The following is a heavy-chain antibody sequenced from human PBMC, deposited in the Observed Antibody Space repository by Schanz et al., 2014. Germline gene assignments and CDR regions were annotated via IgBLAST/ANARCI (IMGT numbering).Heavy chain of an antibody. CDR2: IIPILDIT. CDR1: GGTFSSFA. CDR3: ARARYTGYDCSGY. V-gene: IGHV1-69*04. J-gene: IGHJ4*02. D-gene: IGHD5-12*01. Sequence: QVQLVQSGAEVKKPGSSVKVSCKASGGTFSSFAIFWVRQAPGQGLEWMGTIIPILDITNYAQKFQGRVTLTSDTSISTAFMELSGLTSDDTATYFCARARYTGYDCSGYWGQGTLLIVSS.